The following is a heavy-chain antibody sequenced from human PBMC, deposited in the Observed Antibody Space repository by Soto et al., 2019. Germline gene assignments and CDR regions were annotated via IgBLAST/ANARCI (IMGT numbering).Heavy chain of an antibody. Sequence: QVQLVQSGAEVKKPGASVKVSCKASGYTFTSYGISWVRQAPGQGLEWMGWISAYNGNTNYAQKLQGRVTMTTDTSTSTADMELRSLRSDDTAVYYCARKQATVTKVKATRGYYYYGMDVWGQGTTVTVSS. CDR3: ARKQATVTKVKATRGYYYYGMDV. J-gene: IGHJ6*02. V-gene: IGHV1-18*04. CDR1: GYTFTSYG. D-gene: IGHD4-17*01. CDR2: ISAYNGNT.